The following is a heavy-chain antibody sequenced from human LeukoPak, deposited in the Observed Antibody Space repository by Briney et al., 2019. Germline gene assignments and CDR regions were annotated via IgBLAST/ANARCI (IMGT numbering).Heavy chain of an antibody. V-gene: IGHV1-69*13. Sequence: VAPVKVSCKASGYTFTSYGISWVRQAPGQGLEWMGGIIPIFGTANYAQKFQGRVTITADESTSTAYMELSSLRSEDTAEYYCARDKGGSYYFFGFDYWGQGTLVTVSS. D-gene: IGHD1-26*01. CDR1: GYTFTSYG. CDR3: ARDKGGSYYFFGFDY. CDR2: IIPIFGTA. J-gene: IGHJ4*02.